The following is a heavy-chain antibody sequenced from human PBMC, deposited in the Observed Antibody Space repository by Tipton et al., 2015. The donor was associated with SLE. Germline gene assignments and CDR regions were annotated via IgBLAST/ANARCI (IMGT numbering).Heavy chain of an antibody. J-gene: IGHJ4*02. D-gene: IGHD7-27*01. V-gene: IGHV3-74*01. Sequence: SLRLSCEASGFTFSTYWMHWVRQSPGKGLVWVSIVSGDASSTRYADSVKGRFTISRDNAKNTLYLQMNSLRVEDTAVYYCAKGGTGKFDYWGQGTLVTVSS. CDR2: VSGDASST. CDR1: GFTFSTYW. CDR3: AKGGTGKFDY.